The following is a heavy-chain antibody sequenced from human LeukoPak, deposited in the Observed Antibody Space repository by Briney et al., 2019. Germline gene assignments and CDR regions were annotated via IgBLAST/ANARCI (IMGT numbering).Heavy chain of an antibody. J-gene: IGHJ4*02. Sequence: ASVKVSCKASGYTFSSYDINWVRQATGQGLEWMGWMNPNSGNTGYTQKFQGRVTMTRDMSTSTVYMELSSLRSEDTAVYYCARVLGRGLSVWGQGTLVTVSS. CDR2: MNPNSGNT. CDR3: ARVLGRGLSV. V-gene: IGHV1-8*01. D-gene: IGHD3-16*01. CDR1: GYTFSSYD.